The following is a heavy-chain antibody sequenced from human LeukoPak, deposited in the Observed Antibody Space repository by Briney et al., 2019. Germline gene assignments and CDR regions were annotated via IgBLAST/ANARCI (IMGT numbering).Heavy chain of an antibody. Sequence: GGSLRLSCAASGSTFSSSGIHWVRQAQGKGLEWVAFIRHDGSNKYYADSVKGRFTISRDNSKNTLYLQMNSLRAEDTAVYYCAKEGMVVISTYYYYMDVWGKGTTVTVSS. J-gene: IGHJ6*03. CDR3: AKEGMVVISTYYYYMDV. CDR1: GSTFSSSG. CDR2: IRHDGSNK. V-gene: IGHV3-30*02. D-gene: IGHD3-22*01.